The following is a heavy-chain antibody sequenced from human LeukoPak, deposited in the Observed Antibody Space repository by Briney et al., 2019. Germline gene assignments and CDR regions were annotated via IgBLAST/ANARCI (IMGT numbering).Heavy chain of an antibody. CDR3: ARDIAVTGTFDY. J-gene: IGHJ4*02. D-gene: IGHD6-19*01. V-gene: IGHV1-18*01. CDR2: ISAYNGNT. CDR1: GYTFTGYG. Sequence: ASVKVSCKASGYTFTGYGISWVRQAPGQGLEWMGWISAYNGNTNYAQKLQGRVTMTTDTSTSTAYMELRSLRSDDTAVYYCARDIAVTGTFDYWGQGTLVTVSS.